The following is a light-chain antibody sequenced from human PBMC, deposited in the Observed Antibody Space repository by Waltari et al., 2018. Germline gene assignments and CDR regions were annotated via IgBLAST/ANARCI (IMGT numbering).Light chain of an antibody. CDR2: ATS. CDR1: QGISNS. CDR3: HQYDSTPYT. V-gene: IGKV1-NL1*01. Sequence: DIQMTQSPSSLSASVGDRVTITCRASQGISNSLAWYQQKPGKGPKLLLYATSRLEIGVPARFSGSGSGTDYTLTINRLQPEDLATYYCHQYDSTPYTFGQGTKLEIK. J-gene: IGKJ2*01.